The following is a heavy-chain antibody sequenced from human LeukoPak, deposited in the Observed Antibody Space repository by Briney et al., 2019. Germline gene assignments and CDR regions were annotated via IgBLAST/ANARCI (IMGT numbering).Heavy chain of an antibody. V-gene: IGHV3-48*03. CDR1: GFPFSTFT. Sequence: PGGSLRLSCTASGFPFSTFTMNWVRQAPGKGLEWVSYISSSGSTIYYADSVKGRFTISRDNAKNSLYLQMNSLRAEDTAVYYCARDVRYYYDSSGYYGIDYWGQGTLVTVSS. CDR3: ARDVRYYYDSSGYYGIDY. D-gene: IGHD3-22*01. CDR2: ISSSGSTI. J-gene: IGHJ4*02.